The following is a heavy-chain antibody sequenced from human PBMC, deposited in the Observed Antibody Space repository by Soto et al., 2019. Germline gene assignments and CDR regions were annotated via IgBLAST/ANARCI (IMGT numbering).Heavy chain of an antibody. Sequence: GASVKVSCKAPRYTFTSYAISSARQAPGKGLEWMGGFDPEDGETIYAQKFQGRVTMTEDTSTDTAYMELSSLRSEDTAVYYCATDPHYGGGYWGQGTLVTVSS. V-gene: IGHV1-24*01. CDR1: RYTFTSYA. CDR3: ATDPHYGGGY. D-gene: IGHD4-17*01. CDR2: FDPEDGET. J-gene: IGHJ4*02.